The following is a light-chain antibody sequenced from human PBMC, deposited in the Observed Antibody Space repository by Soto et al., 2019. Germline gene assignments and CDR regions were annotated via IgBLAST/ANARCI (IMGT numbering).Light chain of an antibody. Sequence: DIQMTQSPFSLSASVGDRVTITCQASQDISTYLNWYQQKPGKAPDLLIYVASNLETGVPARFSGSGSGTDFTLNISGLQPEDVGTYYCQQHLHLLTFGGGTKVDI. CDR1: QDISTY. CDR3: QQHLHLLT. J-gene: IGKJ4*01. CDR2: VAS. V-gene: IGKV1-33*01.